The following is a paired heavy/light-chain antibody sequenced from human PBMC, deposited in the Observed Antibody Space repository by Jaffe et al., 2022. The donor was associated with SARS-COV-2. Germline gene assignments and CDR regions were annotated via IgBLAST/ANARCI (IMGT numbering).Heavy chain of an antibody. CDR2: IYHSGTT. CDR3: ARHSYGDAASAWDI. V-gene: IGHV4-4*02. CDR1: GGSISSMHW. D-gene: IGHD4-17*01. J-gene: IGHJ3*02. Sequence: QVQLQESGPGLVKPSGTLSLTCAVSGGSISSMHWWSWVRQSPGTGLEWIGEIYHSGTTSYNPSLKNRLTISVDKSQTQFSLSLSSVTAADTAVYYCARHSYGDAASAWDIWGQGTMVIVSS.
Light chain of an antibody. CDR1: NKNVGDQG. CDR2: RND. Sequence: QAGLTQPPSVSKGLRQTATLTCTGNNKNVGDQGAAWLQQHQGHPPKLLSYRNDNRPSGISERFSASTSGNTASLTISGLQPEDEADYYCSAWDSSLTTWVFGGGTKLTVL. CDR3: SAWDSSLTTWV. V-gene: IGLV10-54*04. J-gene: IGLJ3*02.